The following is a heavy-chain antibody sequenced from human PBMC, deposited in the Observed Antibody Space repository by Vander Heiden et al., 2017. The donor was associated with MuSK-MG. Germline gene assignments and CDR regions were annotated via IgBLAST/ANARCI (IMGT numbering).Heavy chain of an antibody. CDR2: IFYSGTT. CDR1: GGSFCSGTSY. V-gene: IGHV4-31*03. Sequence: HVQLQESVRGLVKPGQARSLACSVCGGSFCSGTSYCTCNSQHPGKGLEWIGYIFYSGTTYYNPSLKSRVTILVDTSKNQFSMRLSSVTAADTAVYYCARDLGGGATTGTLDYWGQGTMVTVYS. D-gene: IGHD1-26*01. J-gene: IGHJ4*02. CDR3: ARDLGGGATTGTLDY.